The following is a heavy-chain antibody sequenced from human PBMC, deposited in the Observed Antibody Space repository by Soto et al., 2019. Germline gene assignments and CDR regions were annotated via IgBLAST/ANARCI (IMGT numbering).Heavy chain of an antibody. CDR2: ISAYNGNR. J-gene: IGHJ6*02. V-gene: IGHV1-18*01. CDR3: ARNHDFWVGRGGGMDV. CDR1: GYTFTNSI. Sequence: GASVKVSCKASGYTFTNSIITWVRQAPGQGLEWMGWISAYNGNRQYAQKLQGGVTMTTESSTSTAYMELRSLTSDDTDLYFCARNHDFWVGRGGGMDVWGQGTTVTVSS. D-gene: IGHD3-3*01.